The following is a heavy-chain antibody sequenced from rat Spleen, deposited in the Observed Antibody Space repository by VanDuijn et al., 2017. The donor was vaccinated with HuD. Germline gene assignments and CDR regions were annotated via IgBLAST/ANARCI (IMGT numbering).Heavy chain of an antibody. CDR2: ISPSGVT. J-gene: IGHJ3*01. Sequence: EVQLVESGGGLEQPGRSLKLSCAVSGFTFSNFDMAWVRQAPTKGLEWVTSISPSGVTYYRDSVKGRFTVSRENAESTLYLLMDSLRSEDTAKYYCVRQDTSGYSNWFTYWGQGTLVTVSS. CDR1: GFTFSNFD. V-gene: IGHV5-25*01. D-gene: IGHD4-3*01. CDR3: VRQDTSGYSNWFTY.